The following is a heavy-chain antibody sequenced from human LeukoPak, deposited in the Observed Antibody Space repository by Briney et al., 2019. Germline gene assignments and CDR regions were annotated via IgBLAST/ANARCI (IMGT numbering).Heavy chain of an antibody. CDR2: IVVGSGNT. Sequence: GTSVKVSFKASGFTFTSSAMQWVRQARGQRLEWIGWIVVGSGNTNYAQKFQERVTITRDMSTSTAYMELSSLRSEDTAVYYCAASRGSSTDAFDIWGQGTMVTVSS. D-gene: IGHD1-26*01. V-gene: IGHV1-58*02. CDR3: AASRGSSTDAFDI. CDR1: GFTFTSSA. J-gene: IGHJ3*02.